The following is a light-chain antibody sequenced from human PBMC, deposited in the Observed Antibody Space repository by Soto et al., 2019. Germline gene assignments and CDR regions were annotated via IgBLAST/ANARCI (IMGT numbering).Light chain of an antibody. CDR2: QDS. Sequence: YELTQPPSVSVSPGQTASITCSGGKLGDKYACWYQQQPGQSPVLVIYQDSKRPSGSPERFSGSNSGNTATLTISGTQAMDEADYYCQAWDSSTAVFGGGTKLTVL. J-gene: IGLJ2*01. CDR3: QAWDSSTAV. CDR1: KLGDKY. V-gene: IGLV3-1*01.